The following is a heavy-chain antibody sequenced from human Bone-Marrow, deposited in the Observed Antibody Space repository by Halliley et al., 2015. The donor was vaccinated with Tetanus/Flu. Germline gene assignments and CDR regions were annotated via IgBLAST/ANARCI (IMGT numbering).Heavy chain of an antibody. CDR1: GDLFSSYG. V-gene: IGHV1-69*06. Sequence: QLVQSGAEVKKPGSSVKVSCKVSGDLFSSYGLNRVRQAPGGGLEWMGGLIPIFGTPIYAHKFQGRVTISAERYTSTGYMELNSLNSDDTALYFCARGSGYCNGDNCPQGYYAMDFWGQGTTVTVS. CDR2: LIPIFGTP. J-gene: IGHJ6*02. D-gene: IGHD2-15*01. CDR3: ARGSGYCNGDNCPQGYYAMDF.